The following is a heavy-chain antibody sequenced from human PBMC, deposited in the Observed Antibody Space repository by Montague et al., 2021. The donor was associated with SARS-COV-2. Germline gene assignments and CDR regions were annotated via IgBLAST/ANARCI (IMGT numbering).Heavy chain of an antibody. CDR1: GFSLSTGGVG. V-gene: IGHV2-5*02. J-gene: IGHJ4*02. D-gene: IGHD3-16*02. CDR2: IFWDDEK. Sequence: PALVKPTQTLTLTCSFSGFSLSTGGVGVDWIRQSPGKGLEWLGVIFWDDEKRYNPTLKTRLTISKGTSQNQVVVTLTDVGPADTATYFCAHQYYDYVWGSYPPDYFDYWGQGTLVTVSS. CDR3: AHQYYDYVWGSYPPDYFDY.